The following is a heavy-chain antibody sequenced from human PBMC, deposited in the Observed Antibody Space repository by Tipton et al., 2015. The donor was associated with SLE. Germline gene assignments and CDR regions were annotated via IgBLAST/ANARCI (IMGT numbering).Heavy chain of an antibody. J-gene: IGHJ6*03. CDR1: GDSISGGGYY. CDR2: IYSSGIT. CDR3: ARGGFIGNYYYYMDV. Sequence: TLSLTCNVSGDSISGGGYYWNWIGQPAGKGLEWIGRIYSSGITNYSPSLKSRVTISVDTSKNQFSLKLSSVTAADTAVYYCARGGFIGNYYYYMDVWGKGTTVTVSS. V-gene: IGHV4-61*02. D-gene: IGHD3-16*02.